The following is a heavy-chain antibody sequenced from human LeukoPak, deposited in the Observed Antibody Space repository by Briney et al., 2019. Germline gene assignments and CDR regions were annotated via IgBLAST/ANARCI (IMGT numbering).Heavy chain of an antibody. CDR2: MREDGREI. CDR1: GFPYDVQT. Sequence: GGSLRLSCVASGFPYDVQTMSWVRQAPGKGLGWVDSMREDGREIHYVDSVKGRFTISRDNPKNSLYLQMNSLRAEDTAVYYCARGGATGGRFENWGQGTLVTVSS. D-gene: IGHD1-26*01. V-gene: IGHV3-7*01. CDR3: ARGGATGGRFEN. J-gene: IGHJ4*02.